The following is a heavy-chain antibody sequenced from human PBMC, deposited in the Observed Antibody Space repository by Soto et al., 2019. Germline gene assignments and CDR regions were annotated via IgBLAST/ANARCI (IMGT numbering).Heavy chain of an antibody. V-gene: IGHV1-69*13. Sequence: SVKVSCKASGGTFGSNAISWVRQAPGQGLEWMGGIIPIFGTANYAQKFQGRVTITADESTSTAYMELSSLRSEDTAVYYCAGLSRTYYYYGMDVWGQGTTVTVSS. CDR3: AGLSRTYYYYGMDV. J-gene: IGHJ6*02. CDR1: GGTFGSNA. CDR2: IIPIFGTA.